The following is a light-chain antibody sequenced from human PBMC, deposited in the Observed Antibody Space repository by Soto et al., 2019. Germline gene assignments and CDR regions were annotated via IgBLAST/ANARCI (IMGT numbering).Light chain of an antibody. CDR2: AGN. V-gene: IGLV2-23*01. Sequence: QSALTQPASVSGSPGQSITISCTGTSSDVGSYILVSWYQQHPGKAPKVIIYAGNKRPSGISNHFSGSTSGNTASLTISGLQAEDEAAYYCCSYERRPLFGGGTKLTVL. J-gene: IGLJ2*01. CDR3: CSYERRPL. CDR1: SSDVGSYIL.